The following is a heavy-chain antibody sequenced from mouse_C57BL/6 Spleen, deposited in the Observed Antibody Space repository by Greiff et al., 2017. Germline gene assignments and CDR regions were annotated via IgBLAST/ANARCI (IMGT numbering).Heavy chain of an antibody. D-gene: IGHD1-1*01. CDR1: GFTFSDYG. CDR2: ISSGSSTI. CDR3: AREDYGSSSPYYAMDY. Sequence: EVKLVESGGGLVKPGGSLKLSCAASGFTFSDYGMHWVRQAPEKGLEWVAYISSGSSTIYYAATVKGRFPISRDNAKNTLFLQMTSLRSEDTAMYYCAREDYGSSSPYYAMDYWGQGTSVTVSS. V-gene: IGHV5-17*01. J-gene: IGHJ4*01.